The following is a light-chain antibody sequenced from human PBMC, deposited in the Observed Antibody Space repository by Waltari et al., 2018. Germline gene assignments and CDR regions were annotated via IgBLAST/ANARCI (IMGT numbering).Light chain of an antibody. CDR3: QQQYSFPLT. Sequence: DIVMTQSTASLAVFLGERATINCNTSHSVLYSSNNKNYLTWYQQKPGQPPKLLIYWASVRGSGVPDRFSGSESGTDFTLTISNLQAEDVAVYYCQQQYSFPLTFGGGTKVEIK. CDR1: HSVLYSSNNKNY. CDR2: WAS. J-gene: IGKJ4*01. V-gene: IGKV4-1*01.